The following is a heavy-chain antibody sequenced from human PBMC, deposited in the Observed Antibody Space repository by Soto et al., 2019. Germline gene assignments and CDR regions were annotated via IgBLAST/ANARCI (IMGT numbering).Heavy chain of an antibody. D-gene: IGHD3-3*01. CDR1: GYTFTGYY. CDR3: AREDATYYDFWSGYYAPGYYGRDV. CDR2: INPNSGGT. V-gene: IGHV1-2*04. J-gene: IGHJ6*02. Sequence: ASVKVSCKASGYTFTGYYMHWVRQAPGQGLEWMGWINPNSGGTNYAQKFQGWVTMTRDTSISTAYTELSRLRSDDTAVYYCAREDATYYDFWSGYYAPGYYGRDVWGQGATVTVSS.